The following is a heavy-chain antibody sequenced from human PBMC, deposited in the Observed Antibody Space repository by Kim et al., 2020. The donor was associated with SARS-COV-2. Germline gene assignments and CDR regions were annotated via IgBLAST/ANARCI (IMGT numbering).Heavy chain of an antibody. Sequence: ASVKVSCRASGYTFLGYNLHWVRQAPGQGLEWMGWINPKTGDTHSAQTFQGRVTMTRDTSISSVYMELSRLSFDDTAVYFCARVPYSSLALRFDYWGQGTLVTVSS. CDR1: GYTFLGYN. CDR2: INPKTGDT. CDR3: ARVPYSSLALRFDY. J-gene: IGHJ4*02. V-gene: IGHV1-2*02. D-gene: IGHD5-18*01.